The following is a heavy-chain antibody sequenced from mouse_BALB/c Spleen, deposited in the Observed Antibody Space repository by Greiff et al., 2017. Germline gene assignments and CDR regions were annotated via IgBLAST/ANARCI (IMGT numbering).Heavy chain of an antibody. Sequence: QVQLQQSGAELVKPGASVKLSCKASGYTFTSYYMYWVKQRPGQGLEWIGGINPSNGGTNFNEKFKSKATLTVDKSSSTAYMQLSSLTSEDSAVYYCTRDPLTTVVGDWGQGTTLTVSS. D-gene: IGHD1-1*01. CDR3: TRDPLTTVVGD. CDR2: INPSNGGT. J-gene: IGHJ2*01. V-gene: IGHV1S81*02. CDR1: GYTFTSYY.